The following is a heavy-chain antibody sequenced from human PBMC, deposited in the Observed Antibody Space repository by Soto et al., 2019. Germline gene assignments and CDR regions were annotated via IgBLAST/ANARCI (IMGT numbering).Heavy chain of an antibody. Sequence: GGSLRLSCAASGFTFSSDWMSWVRQAPGKGLEWVANIRQDGSEGFYVDSVKGRFTISRDNAKNSLYLQMNSLRADDTAVYYCAKGPHWGRGTLVTVS. CDR1: GFTFSSDW. CDR2: IRQDGSEG. V-gene: IGHV3-7*05. CDR3: AKGPH. J-gene: IGHJ4*02.